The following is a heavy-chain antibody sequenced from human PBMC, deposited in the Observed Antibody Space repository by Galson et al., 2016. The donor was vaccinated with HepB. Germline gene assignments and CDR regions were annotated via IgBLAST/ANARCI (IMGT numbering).Heavy chain of an antibody. J-gene: IGHJ5*02. CDR1: GGNFNIFG. CDR3: AGDKEDYVDGGGYNYFDP. Sequence: SVKVSCKASGGNFNIFGINWVRQAPGQGLEWMGGIIPKFGTAQYPQKFQGRVTIAADEATTTAYMDLSSLTSEDSAIYYCAGDKEDYVDGGGYNYFDPWGQGTLVTVSS. CDR2: IIPKFGTA. D-gene: IGHD4-17*01. V-gene: IGHV1-69*13.